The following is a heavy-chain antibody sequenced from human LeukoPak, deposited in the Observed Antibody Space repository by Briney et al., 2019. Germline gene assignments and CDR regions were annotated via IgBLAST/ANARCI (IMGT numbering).Heavy chain of an antibody. CDR1: GVSFSGYY. CDR2: INHSGST. V-gene: IGHV4-34*01. Sequence: SETLSLTCAVYGVSFSGYYWSWIRQPPGKGLEWIGEINHSGSTNYNPSLKSRVTISVDTSKNQFSLKLSSVTAADTAVYYCARDSPSYLPHQYYYGMDVWGQGTTVTVSS. D-gene: IGHD2-15*01. J-gene: IGHJ6*02. CDR3: ARDSPSYLPHQYYYGMDV.